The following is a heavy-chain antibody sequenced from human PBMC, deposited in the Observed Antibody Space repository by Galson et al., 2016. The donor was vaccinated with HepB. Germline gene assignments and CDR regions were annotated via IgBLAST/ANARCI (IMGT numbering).Heavy chain of an antibody. CDR2: ISTSGDTT. CDR3: AKDQISGAPDFFDY. CDR1: GFPYGNYA. D-gene: IGHD3-10*01. V-gene: IGHV3-23*01. J-gene: IGHJ4*02. Sequence: SLRLSCAASGFPYGNYAMTWVRQIPGKGLEWVSGISTSGDTTYYADSVKGRFTISRDNSRNTLYLQMNSLRPDDTAVYYCAKDQISGAPDFFDYWGQGTLVTVSS.